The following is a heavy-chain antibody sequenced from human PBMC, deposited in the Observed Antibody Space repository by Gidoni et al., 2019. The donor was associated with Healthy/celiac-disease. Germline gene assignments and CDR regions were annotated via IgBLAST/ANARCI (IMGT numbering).Heavy chain of an antibody. V-gene: IGHV3-30*04. J-gene: IGHJ3*02. D-gene: IGHD3-10*01. CDR1: GFTFSSYA. CDR3: AREFGWFGEPAGAFDI. Sequence: QVQLVESGGGVVQPGRSLRLSCAASGFTFSSYAMHWVRQAPGKGLEWVAVISYDGSNKYYADSVKGRFTISRDNSKNTQYLQMNSLRAEDTAVYYCAREFGWFGEPAGAFDIWGQGTMVTVSS. CDR2: ISYDGSNK.